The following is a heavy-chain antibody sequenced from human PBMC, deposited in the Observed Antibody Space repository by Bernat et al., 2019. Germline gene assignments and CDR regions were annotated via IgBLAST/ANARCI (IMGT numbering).Heavy chain of an antibody. CDR1: GGSFSGYY. CDR2: INHSGST. J-gene: IGHJ4*02. D-gene: IGHD4-23*01. V-gene: IGHV4-34*01. CDR3: ARGLRWPQYYFDY. Sequence: QVQLQQWGAGLLKPSETLSLTCAVYGGSFSGYYWSWLRQPPGKGLEWIGEINHSGSTNYNPSLKSRVTISVDTTKNQFYMKMSSVTAADTAVYYCARGLRWPQYYFDYWGQGTLVTVSS.